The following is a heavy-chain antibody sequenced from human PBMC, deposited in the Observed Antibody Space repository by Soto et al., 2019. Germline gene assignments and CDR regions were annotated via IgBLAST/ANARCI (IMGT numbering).Heavy chain of an antibody. CDR3: ARALRPFYGSAWYVLDF. V-gene: IGHV3-33*01. Sequence: GGSLRLSCAASGFSFSTYGMHWVRQAPGKGLEWVAVIWNDGSNKYYADSVKGRFTISRDNSKNTLYLQMSSLRAEDTAVYFCARALRPFYGSAWYVLDFWGQGTLVTVSS. J-gene: IGHJ4*02. CDR1: GFSFSTYG. CDR2: IWNDGSNK. D-gene: IGHD6-19*01.